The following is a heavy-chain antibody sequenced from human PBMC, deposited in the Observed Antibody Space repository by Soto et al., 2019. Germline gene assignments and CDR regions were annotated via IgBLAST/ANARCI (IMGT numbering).Heavy chain of an antibody. CDR1: GGSISSGGYS. V-gene: IGHV4-30-2*01. CDR2: IYHSGST. J-gene: IGHJ6*02. D-gene: IGHD2-2*01. Sequence: QLQLQESGSGLVKPSQTLSLTCAVSGGSISSGGYSWSWIRQPPGKGLGWIGYIYHSGSTYYNPSLKSRVTISVDRSKNQFSLKLSSVTAADTAVYYCARNDQYCSSTSCYGMDVWGQGTTVTVSS. CDR3: ARNDQYCSSTSCYGMDV.